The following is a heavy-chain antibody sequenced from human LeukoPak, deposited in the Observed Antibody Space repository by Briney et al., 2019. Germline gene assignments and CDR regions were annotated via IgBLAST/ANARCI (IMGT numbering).Heavy chain of an antibody. Sequence: ASVKASCKASGYTFTDYYMHWVRQAPGQGLEWMGWINPNTGGTIHAQTFQGRVTLTRDTSISTAYMELSSLTSDDTAVYYCARTAGGGNAGDWFDPWGQGTLVTVSS. J-gene: IGHJ5*02. CDR3: ARTAGGGNAGDWFDP. CDR2: INPNTGGT. V-gene: IGHV1-2*02. D-gene: IGHD4-23*01. CDR1: GYTFTDYY.